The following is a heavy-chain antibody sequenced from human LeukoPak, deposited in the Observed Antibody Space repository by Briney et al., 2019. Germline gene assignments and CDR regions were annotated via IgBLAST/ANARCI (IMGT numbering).Heavy chain of an antibody. D-gene: IGHD6-6*01. V-gene: IGHV4-34*01. J-gene: IGHJ4*02. CDR2: INHSGST. Sequence: PSETLSLTCDVYSGSFSGNYWSWIRQPPGKGLEWIGEINHSGSTNYNQSLKSRVTLSVDTSKNQVSMKLTSVSAADTAVYYCALRNGHSSSSGDYWGQGALVTVSS. CDR1: SGSFSGNY. CDR3: ALRNGHSSSSGDY.